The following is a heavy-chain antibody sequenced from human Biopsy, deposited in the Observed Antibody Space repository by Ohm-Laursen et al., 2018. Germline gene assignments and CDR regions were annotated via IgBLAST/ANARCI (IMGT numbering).Heavy chain of an antibody. CDR2: IYYTGST. D-gene: IGHD3-16*01. Sequence: GTLSLTCTVSDGSINSNDYYWTWIRQSPGKGLEWIGYIYYTGSTNYNPSVKSRVTISVDTSKNQFSLKLNSVTAADTAVYFCARDSRGGHLNTTLITGKNLDSWGQGILVTVSS. CDR3: ARDSRGGHLNTTLITGKNLDS. V-gene: IGHV4-61*08. CDR1: DGSINSNDYY. J-gene: IGHJ4*02.